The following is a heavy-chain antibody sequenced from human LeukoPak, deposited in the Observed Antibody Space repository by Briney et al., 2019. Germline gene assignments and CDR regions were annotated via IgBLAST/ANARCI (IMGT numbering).Heavy chain of an antibody. CDR1: GGSISSSSYY. CDR2: IYYSGGT. J-gene: IGHJ6*03. V-gene: IGHV4-61*01. D-gene: IGHD2-2*01. Sequence: SSETLSLTCTVSGGSISSSSYYWGWIRQPPGKGLEWIGYIYYSGGTNYNPSLKSRVTVSVDTSKNQFSLKLSSVTAADTAVYYCAREGKDIVVVPAAMRYYYYMDVWGKGTTVTISS. CDR3: AREGKDIVVVPAAMRYYYYMDV.